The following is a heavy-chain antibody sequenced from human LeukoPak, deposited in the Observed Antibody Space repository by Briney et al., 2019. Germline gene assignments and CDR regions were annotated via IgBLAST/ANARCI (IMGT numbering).Heavy chain of an antibody. D-gene: IGHD4-17*01. CDR2: ISGSGSTI. J-gene: IGHJ4*02. CDR3: ARGGDDYGDYGAGFDY. V-gene: IGHV3-48*03. CDR1: GFTFSSYE. Sequence: PGGSLRLSCAASGFTFSSYEMNWVRQAPGKGLEWVSYISGSGSTIYYADSVKGRFTISRDNAKNSLYLQMNSLRAEDTAVYYCARGGDDYGDYGAGFDYWGQGTLVTVSS.